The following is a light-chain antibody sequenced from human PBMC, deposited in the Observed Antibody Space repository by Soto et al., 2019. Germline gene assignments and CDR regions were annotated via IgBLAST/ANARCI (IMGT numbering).Light chain of an antibody. V-gene: IGKV3-20*01. CDR2: GAS. J-gene: IGKJ5*01. CDR1: QSVSSSY. Sequence: EIVLTQSPGTLSLSPGERATLSCRASQSVSSSYLAWYQQKPGQAPRLLIYGASSRATGIPDRFSGSGSGTDFTLTISRLEPEDFAVYYCQQYGSSPGCPFGQGTRLEIK. CDR3: QQYGSSPGCP.